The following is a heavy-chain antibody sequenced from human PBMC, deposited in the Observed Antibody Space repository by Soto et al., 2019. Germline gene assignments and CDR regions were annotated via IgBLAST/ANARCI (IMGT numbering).Heavy chain of an antibody. CDR3: AKGGGGNCYSHFDY. D-gene: IGHD2-15*01. V-gene: IGHV1-69*13. J-gene: IGHJ4*02. CDR1: GGTFSSYA. Sequence: SVKVSCKASGGTFSSYAISWVRQAPGQGLEWMGGVIPIFGTANYAQKFQGRVTITADESTSTAYMALSSLRSEDTAIYYCAKGGGGNCYSHFDYCGQGTLGTVSS. CDR2: VIPIFGTA.